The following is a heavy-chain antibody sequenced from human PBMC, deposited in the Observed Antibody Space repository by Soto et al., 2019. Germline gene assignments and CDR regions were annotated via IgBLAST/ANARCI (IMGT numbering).Heavy chain of an antibody. J-gene: IGHJ5*02. V-gene: IGHV1-46*01. CDR1: GYDFTSHY. CDR3: ARGFYDFGVP. CDR2: INPIGGST. D-gene: IGHD3-3*01. Sequence: GASVKVSCKASGYDFTSHYMHWVRQAPGQGLEWMGIINPIGGSTNYAQKFQGRVTMTRDTSTSTVYTELSSLRSEDTAVYYCARGFYDFGVPWGQGTLVTVSS.